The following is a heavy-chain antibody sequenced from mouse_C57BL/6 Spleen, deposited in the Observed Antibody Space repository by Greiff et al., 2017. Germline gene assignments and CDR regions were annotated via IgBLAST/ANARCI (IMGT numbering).Heavy chain of an antibody. Sequence: QVQLQQSGAELARPGASVKLSCKASGYTFTSYGISWVKQRTGQGLEWIGEIYPRSGNTYYNEKFKGKATLTADKSSSTAYMELRSLTSEDSAVYFCARLYYGSSPSGAMDYWGQGTSVTVSS. J-gene: IGHJ4*01. CDR1: GYTFTSYG. V-gene: IGHV1-81*01. CDR3: ARLYYGSSPSGAMDY. CDR2: IYPRSGNT. D-gene: IGHD1-1*01.